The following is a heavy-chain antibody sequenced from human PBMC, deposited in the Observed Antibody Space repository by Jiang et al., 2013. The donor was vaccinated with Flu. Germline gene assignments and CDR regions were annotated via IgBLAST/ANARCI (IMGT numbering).Heavy chain of an antibody. CDR1: GGPISSYY. CDR3: AREDDDRRVDY. Sequence: GPGLVKPSETLSLTCTVSGGPISSYYWSWIRQPPGKGLEWIGYVYYTGSTNYNPSLKSRVTISVDTSKNQFSLRLSSVTAADTAVYYCAREDDDRRVDYWGQGTLVTVSS. V-gene: IGHV4-59*12. D-gene: IGHD3-3*01. CDR2: VYYTGST. J-gene: IGHJ4*02.